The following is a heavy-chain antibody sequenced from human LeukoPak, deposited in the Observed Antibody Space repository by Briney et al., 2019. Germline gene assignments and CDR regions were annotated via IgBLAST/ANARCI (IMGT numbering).Heavy chain of an antibody. CDR3: AREGRSGYYGGAPDY. CDR2: INTNTGNP. J-gene: IGHJ4*02. V-gene: IGHV7-4-1*02. CDR1: GYTFTGYY. Sequence: GASVKVSCKASGYTFTGYYMHWVRQAPGQGLEWMGWINTNTGNPTYAQGFTGRFVFSLDTSVSTAYLQISSLKAEDTAVYYCAREGRSGYYGGAPDYWGQGTLVTVSS. D-gene: IGHD3-22*01.